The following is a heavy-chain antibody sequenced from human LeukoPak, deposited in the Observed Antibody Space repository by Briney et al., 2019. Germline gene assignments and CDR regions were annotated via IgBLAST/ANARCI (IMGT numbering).Heavy chain of an antibody. CDR2: INSDGSST. J-gene: IGHJ4*02. Sequence: GGSLRLSCAASGFTFSSYRMHWVRQAPGKGLVWVSRINSDGSSTSYADSVKGRFTISRDNSKNTLYLQMNSLRAEDTAVYYCRVLRFLEWSKRDYWGQGTLVTVSS. CDR1: GFTFSSYR. D-gene: IGHD3-3*01. V-gene: IGHV3-74*01. CDR3: RVLRFLEWSKRDY.